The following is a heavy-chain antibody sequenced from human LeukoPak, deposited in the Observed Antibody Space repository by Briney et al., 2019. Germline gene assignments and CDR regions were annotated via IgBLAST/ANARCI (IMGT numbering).Heavy chain of an antibody. CDR2: ISSSSSYI. J-gene: IGHJ4*02. V-gene: IGHV3-21*01. Sequence: PGGSLSLSCAASGFTLSSYSMNWVRQAPGKGLGWVASISSSSSYIYYATSVKGRFTISRDNAKNSLYLQVNSLRAEDTAVYYCASGTAIDYWGQGTLVTVSS. D-gene: IGHD5-18*01. CDR1: GFTLSSYS. CDR3: ASGTAIDY.